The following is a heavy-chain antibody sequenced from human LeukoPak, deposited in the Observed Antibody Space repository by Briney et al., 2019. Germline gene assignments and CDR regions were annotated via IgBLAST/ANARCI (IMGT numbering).Heavy chain of an antibody. D-gene: IGHD6-19*01. CDR2: FDPEDGET. CDR1: GYTLTELS. J-gene: IGHJ4*02. CDR3: ATDFESRIAVAPTYNY. V-gene: IGHV1-24*01. Sequence: ASVKVSCKVSGYTLTELSMHWVRQAPGKGLEWMGGFDPEDGETIYAQKFQGRVTMTEDTSTDTAYMELSSLRFEDTAVYYCATDFESRIAVAPTYNYWGQGTLVTVSS.